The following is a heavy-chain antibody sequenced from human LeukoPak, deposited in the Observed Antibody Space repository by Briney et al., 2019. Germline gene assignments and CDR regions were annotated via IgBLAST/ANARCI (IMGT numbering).Heavy chain of an antibody. J-gene: IGHJ4*02. CDR1: GFSFSSYG. CDR3: AKVRLRYFDWPVFDY. D-gene: IGHD3-9*01. CDR2: IRYDGSNK. Sequence: PGGSLRLSCAASGFSFSSYGIHWVRQAPGKGLEWVAFIRYDGSNKYYADSVKGRFTISRDNSKNTLYLQMNSLRAEDTAVYYCAKVRLRYFDWPVFDYWGQGTLVTVSS. V-gene: IGHV3-30*02.